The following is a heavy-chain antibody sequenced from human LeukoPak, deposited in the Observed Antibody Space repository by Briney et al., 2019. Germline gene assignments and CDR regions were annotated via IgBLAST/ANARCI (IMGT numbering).Heavy chain of an antibody. CDR2: IWYDGSNK. J-gene: IGHJ4*02. CDR1: GFTFSSYG. Sequence: GGPLRLSCAASGFTFSSYGMHWVRQAPGKGLEWVAVIWYDGSNKYYVDSVKGRFTISRDNSKNTLYLQMNSLRAEDTAVYYCARNYYGSGSYYRDDFALDYWGQGTLVTVSS. D-gene: IGHD3-10*01. V-gene: IGHV3-33*01. CDR3: ARNYYGSGSYYRDDFALDY.